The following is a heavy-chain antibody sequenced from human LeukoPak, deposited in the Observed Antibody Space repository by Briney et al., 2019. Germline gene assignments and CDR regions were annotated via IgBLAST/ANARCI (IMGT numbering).Heavy chain of an antibody. CDR2: ISGSGGSP. Sequence: GGSLRLSCAASGFTFSSYAMSWVRQPPWKGLEWVSAISGSGGSPYYADSVKGRFTISRDNSKNTLYLQMNSLRAEDTAVYYCAKLVVVVAAKGDYWGQGTLVTVSS. D-gene: IGHD2-15*01. J-gene: IGHJ4*02. V-gene: IGHV3-23*01. CDR3: AKLVVVVAAKGDY. CDR1: GFTFSSYA.